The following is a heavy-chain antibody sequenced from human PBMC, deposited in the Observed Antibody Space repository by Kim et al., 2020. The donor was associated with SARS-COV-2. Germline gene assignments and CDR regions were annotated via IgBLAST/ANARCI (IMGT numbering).Heavy chain of an antibody. J-gene: IGHJ4*02. V-gene: IGHV5-51*01. CDR1: GSKVSTYW. CDR3: ATGPGVLTNYYFDF. Sequence: GEFLKISCHTSGSKVSTYWIGWVRQLPGKGLELMGVIYPRESDVRYSQSFQGLVTISADGSGAFVQWSALKVSDTAFYYCATGPGVLTNYYFDFWGQGTLVTVSS. CDR2: IYPRESDV. D-gene: IGHD4-4*01.